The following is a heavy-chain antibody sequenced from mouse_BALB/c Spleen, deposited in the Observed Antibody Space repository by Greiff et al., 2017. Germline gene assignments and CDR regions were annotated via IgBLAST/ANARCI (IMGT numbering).Heavy chain of an antibody. CDR1: GFTFSSYA. J-gene: IGHJ4*01. CDR2: ISSGGST. V-gene: IGHV5-6-5*01. D-gene: IGHD1-1*01. Sequence: DVQLQESGGGLVKPGGSLKLSCAASGFTFSSYAMSWVRQTPEKRLEWVASISSGGSTYYPDSVKGRFTISRDNARNILYLQMSSLRSEDTAMYYCARKGLYYYGSRLDYAMDYWGQGTSVTVSS. CDR3: ARKGLYYYGSRLDYAMDY.